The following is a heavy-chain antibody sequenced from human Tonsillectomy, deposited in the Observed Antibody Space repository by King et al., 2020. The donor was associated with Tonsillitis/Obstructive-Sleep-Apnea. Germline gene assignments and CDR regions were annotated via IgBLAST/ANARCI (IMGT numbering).Heavy chain of an antibody. Sequence: VQLVESGGGLVQPGGSLRLSCAASGFTFSSYWMSWVRQAPGKGLEWVANIKLDGSEKYYVDSVKGRFTISRDNAKNALYLQMNSLRAEDTALYYCARPNTDGYNTHIWGQGTMVTVSS. CDR1: GFTFSSYW. CDR2: IKLDGSEK. J-gene: IGHJ3*02. V-gene: IGHV3-7*03. D-gene: IGHD5-24*01. CDR3: ARPNTDGYNTHI.